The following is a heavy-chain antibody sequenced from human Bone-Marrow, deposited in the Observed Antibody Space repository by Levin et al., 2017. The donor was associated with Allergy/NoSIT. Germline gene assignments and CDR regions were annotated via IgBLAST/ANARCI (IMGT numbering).Heavy chain of an antibody. D-gene: IGHD3-10*01. CDR1: GFTFSSYG. J-gene: IGHJ2*01. V-gene: IGHV3-33*01. CDR2: IWYDGSNK. Sequence: GGSLRLSCAASGFTFSSYGMHWVRQAPGKGLEWVAVIWYDGSNKYYADSVKGRFTISRDNSKNTLYLQMNSLRAEDTAVYYCARDYYGSGSYLWYFDLWGRGTLVTVSS. CDR3: ARDYYGSGSYLWYFDL.